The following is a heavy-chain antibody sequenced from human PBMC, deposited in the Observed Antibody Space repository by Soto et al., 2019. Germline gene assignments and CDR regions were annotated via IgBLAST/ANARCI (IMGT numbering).Heavy chain of an antibody. CDR3: ARDKPNSAGYSMDV. J-gene: IGHJ6*03. Sequence: QVQLVQSGAEVKKPGASVKISCEASGYIFTTYIVHWVRQSPGQRLEWMGWINAGNGDTRYSQNFQGRVTFSRDTSASTAYMDLSSLRSEDSAVYYFARDKPNSAGYSMDVWGKGTTVTVSS. D-gene: IGHD2-15*01. V-gene: IGHV1-3*01. CDR2: INAGNGDT. CDR1: GYIFTTYI.